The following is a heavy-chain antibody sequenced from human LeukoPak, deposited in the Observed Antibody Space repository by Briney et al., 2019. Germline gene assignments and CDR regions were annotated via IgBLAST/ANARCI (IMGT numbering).Heavy chain of an antibody. CDR3: AKDPGKTVTHSSIYFDY. V-gene: IGHV3-23*01. Sequence: PGGSLRLSCAASGFTFSSYAMSWVRQAPGKGLEWVSAISGSGGSTYYADSVKGRFTISRDNSKNTLYLQMSSLRAEDTAVYYCAKDPGKTVTHSSIYFDYWGQGTLVTVSS. D-gene: IGHD4-17*01. CDR1: GFTFSSYA. J-gene: IGHJ4*02. CDR2: ISGSGGST.